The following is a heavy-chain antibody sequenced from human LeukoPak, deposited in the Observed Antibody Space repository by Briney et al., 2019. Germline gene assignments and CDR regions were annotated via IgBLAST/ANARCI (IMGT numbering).Heavy chain of an antibody. Sequence: SVKVYCKASGGTFSSYDISWVRQAPGQGLEWMGRIIPIFGIANYAQKFQGRVTITADKSTSTAYMELSSLRSEDTAVYYCARDPSSSSSTQEGPGGQGTLVTVSS. D-gene: IGHD6-6*01. CDR1: GGTFSSYD. V-gene: IGHV1-69*04. CDR2: IIPIFGIA. CDR3: ARDPSSSSSTQEGP. J-gene: IGHJ5*02.